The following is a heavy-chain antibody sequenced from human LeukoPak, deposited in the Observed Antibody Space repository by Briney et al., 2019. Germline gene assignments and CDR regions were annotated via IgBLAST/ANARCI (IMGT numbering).Heavy chain of an antibody. CDR3: ARRERRIILVRGVHYYFDY. CDR2: INHSGST. D-gene: IGHD3-10*01. J-gene: IGHJ4*02. CDR1: GGSISSSSYY. Sequence: SETLSLTCTVSGGSISSSSYYWGWIRQPPGKGLEWIGEINHSGSTNYNPSLKSRVTISVDTSKNQFSLKLSSVTAADTAVYYCARRERRIILVRGVHYYFDYWGQGTLVTVSS. V-gene: IGHV4-39*07.